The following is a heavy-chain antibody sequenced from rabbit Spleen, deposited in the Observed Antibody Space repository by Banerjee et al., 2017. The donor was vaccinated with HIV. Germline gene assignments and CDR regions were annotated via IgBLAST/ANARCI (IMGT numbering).Heavy chain of an antibody. CDR2: IAVGSGGFT. CDR3: ARDSGSGHYIDVLFNL. Sequence: VESGGGLVKPGASLTLTCTVSGFSLSSRYDMCWVRQAPGKGLEWIACIAVGSGGFTYYANWAKGRFTISKTSSTTVTLQMTSLTVADTATYFCARDSGSGHYIDVLFNLWGQGTLVTVS. CDR1: GFSLSSRYD. D-gene: IGHD1-1*01. V-gene: IGHV1S40*01. J-gene: IGHJ4*01.